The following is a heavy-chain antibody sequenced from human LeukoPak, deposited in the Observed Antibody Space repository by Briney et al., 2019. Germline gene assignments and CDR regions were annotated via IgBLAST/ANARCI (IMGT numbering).Heavy chain of an antibody. Sequence: PSETLSLTCTVSGGSISSYYWSWIRQPPGKGLEWIGYIYYSGSTNYNPSLKSRVTISVDTSKNQFSLKLNSVTAADTAVYYCARGRVVPAAMGFDYWGQGTLVTVSS. V-gene: IGHV4-59*01. CDR3: ARGRVVPAAMGFDY. CDR2: IYYSGST. J-gene: IGHJ4*02. CDR1: GGSISSYY. D-gene: IGHD2-2*01.